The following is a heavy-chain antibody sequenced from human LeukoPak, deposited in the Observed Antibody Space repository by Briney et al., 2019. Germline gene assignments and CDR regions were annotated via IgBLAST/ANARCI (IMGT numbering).Heavy chain of an antibody. V-gene: IGHV4-59*08. D-gene: IGHD1/OR15-1a*01. CDR1: GGSIISYY. CDR3: ARHGGTPAINDAFDI. J-gene: IGHJ3*02. Sequence: SETLCLTCTVSGGSIISYYWSWIRQPPGKGLEWIGYIYYNGRTTYHPSLTRRVTISVDTSNNQFSLNLSSVSVADTAVYYCARHGGTPAINDAFDIWGQGTMVTVSS. CDR2: IYYNGRT.